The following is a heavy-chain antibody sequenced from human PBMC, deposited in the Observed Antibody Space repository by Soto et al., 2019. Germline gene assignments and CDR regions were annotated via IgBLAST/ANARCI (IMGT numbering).Heavy chain of an antibody. J-gene: IGHJ5*02. Sequence: ASVKVSCKASGYTFTSYGISWVRQAPGQGLEWKGWISAYNGNTNYAQKLQGRVTMTTDTSTSTAYMELRSLRSDDTAVYYCARDVSSSWYTDWFDPWGQGTLVTVSS. D-gene: IGHD6-13*01. CDR2: ISAYNGNT. CDR1: GYTFTSYG. CDR3: ARDVSSSWYTDWFDP. V-gene: IGHV1-18*01.